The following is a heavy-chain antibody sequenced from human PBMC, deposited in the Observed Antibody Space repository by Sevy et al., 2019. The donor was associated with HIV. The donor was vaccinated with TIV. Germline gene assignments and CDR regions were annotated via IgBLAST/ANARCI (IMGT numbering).Heavy chain of an antibody. Sequence: SETLSLTCTVSGGSISSSSYYWGWIRQPPGKGLEWIGSIYYSGSTYYNPSLKSRVTISVDTSKNQFSLKLSSVTAADTAGYYCARSRVVAGDFDYWGQGTLVTVSS. CDR2: IYYSGST. J-gene: IGHJ4*02. V-gene: IGHV4-39*01. CDR3: ARSRVVAGDFDY. D-gene: IGHD2-15*01. CDR1: GGSISSSSYY.